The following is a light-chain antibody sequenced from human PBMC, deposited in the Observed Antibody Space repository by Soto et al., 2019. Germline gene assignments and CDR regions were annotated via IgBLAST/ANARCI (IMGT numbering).Light chain of an antibody. CDR2: DAS. J-gene: IGKJ1*01. V-gene: IGKV3-11*01. CDR1: QSINNY. CDR3: QQRYNWPET. Sequence: ESVLTQSPATLSLSPGERATLSCRASQSINNYLAWYQQKPGQAPRLLIYDASNRATDIPPRFSGSGSGTDFTLTISSLEPEDFAVYDCQQRYNWPETFGQGTKVEIK.